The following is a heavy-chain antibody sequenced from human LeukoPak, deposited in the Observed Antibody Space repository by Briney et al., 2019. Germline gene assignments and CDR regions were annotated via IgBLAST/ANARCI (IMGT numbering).Heavy chain of an antibody. CDR3: AKDRDQGFYDSSGYYRDFDY. V-gene: IGHV3-30*02. CDR2: IQYDGSNK. CDR1: GFTFSSYG. J-gene: IGHJ4*02. D-gene: IGHD3-22*01. Sequence: GGSLRLSCAASGFTFSSYGMHWVRQATGKGLEWVAFIQYDGSNKYYADSVKGRFTITRDNSKNTLYLQMNSLRAEDTAVFYCAKDRDQGFYDSSGYYRDFDYWGQGTLVTVSS.